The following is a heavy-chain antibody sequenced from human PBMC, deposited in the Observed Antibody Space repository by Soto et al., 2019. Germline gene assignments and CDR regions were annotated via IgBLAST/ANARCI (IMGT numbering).Heavy chain of an antibody. J-gene: IGHJ6*02. CDR1: GGTFSSYA. D-gene: IGHD2-2*01. CDR3: ARSQGSSTSLEIYYYYYYGMDV. V-gene: IGHV1-69*01. Sequence: QVQLVQSGAEVKKPGSSVKVSCKASGGTFSSYAISWVRQAPGQGLEWMGGIIPISGTANYAQKFQGRVTITEDESTSTAYMELGSMRSADTAVYYCARSQGSSTSLEIYYYYYYGMDVWGQGTTVTVSS. CDR2: IIPISGTA.